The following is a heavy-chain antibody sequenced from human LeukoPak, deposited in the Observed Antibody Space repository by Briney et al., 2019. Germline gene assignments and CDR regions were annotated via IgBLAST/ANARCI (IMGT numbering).Heavy chain of an antibody. CDR2: IRQDGSDK. CDR3: ARHSRGSPIDD. CDR1: GFTFNSYW. V-gene: IGHV3-7*01. J-gene: IGHJ4*02. D-gene: IGHD2-15*01. Sequence: PGGSLRRSCAASGFTFNSYWMSWVRQAPEKGLEWLANIRQDGSDKQYVDSVKGRFTISRDNAKNSLYLQMNSLSAEDTAVYYCARHSRGSPIDDWGQGTLVTVSS.